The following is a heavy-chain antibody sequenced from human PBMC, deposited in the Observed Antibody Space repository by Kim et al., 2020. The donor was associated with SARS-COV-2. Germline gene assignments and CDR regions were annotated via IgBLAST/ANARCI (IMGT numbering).Heavy chain of an antibody. J-gene: IGHJ6*02. Sequence: GGSLRLSCAASGFTFSSYAMHWVRQAPGKGLEWVAVISYDGSNKYYVDSVKGRFTISRDNSKNTLYLQMNSLRAEDTAVYYCAREIKFDRVVAALRSYYSYGMDVWGQGTPVTVSS. CDR3: AREIKFDRVVAALRSYYSYGMDV. CDR1: GFTFSSYA. CDR2: ISYDGSNK. D-gene: IGHD2-15*01. V-gene: IGHV3-30*04.